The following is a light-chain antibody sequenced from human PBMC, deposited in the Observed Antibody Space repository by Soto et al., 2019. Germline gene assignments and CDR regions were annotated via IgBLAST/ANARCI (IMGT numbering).Light chain of an antibody. Sequence: QSALTHPPSASGSPGQSVAISCTGTSSDVGGYNYVSWYQQHPGKAPKLMIYDVSKRPSGVPDPFSGSKSGNTASLTVTGLQAEDEADYYCSSYAGTHIVFGTGTKVTVL. CDR3: SSYAGTHIV. V-gene: IGLV2-8*01. CDR1: SSDVGGYNY. J-gene: IGLJ1*01. CDR2: DVS.